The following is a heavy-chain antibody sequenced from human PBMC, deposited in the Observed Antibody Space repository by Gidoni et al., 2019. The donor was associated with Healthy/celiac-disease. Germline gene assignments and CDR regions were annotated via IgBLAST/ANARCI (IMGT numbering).Heavy chain of an antibody. J-gene: IGHJ4*02. D-gene: IGHD3-10*01. CDR3: AKDLFDYGSGSDY. Sequence: QVQLGESGGGVVQTGRSLRLFCAASGFIFSSYGRHWVRQAPGKGLEWVAVISYDGSNKYYADSVKGRFTISRDNSKNTLYLQMNSLRAEDTAVYYCAKDLFDYGSGSDYWGQGTLVTVSS. CDR1: GFIFSSYG. CDR2: ISYDGSNK. V-gene: IGHV3-30*18.